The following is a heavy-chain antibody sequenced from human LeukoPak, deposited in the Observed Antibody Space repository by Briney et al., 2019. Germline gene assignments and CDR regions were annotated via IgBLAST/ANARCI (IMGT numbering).Heavy chain of an antibody. Sequence: RSSETLSLTCGVYGGSFSGYYWSWIRQPPGKGLEWIGRIYTTGSTNYNPSLKSRVTISVDTSKNQFSLKLNSVTAADTAVYYCARGTVLRLFGEAFYFDYWGQGTLVTVSS. CDR1: GGSFSGYY. CDR3: ARGTVLRLFGEAFYFDY. D-gene: IGHD3-3*01. CDR2: IYTTGST. V-gene: IGHV4-59*10. J-gene: IGHJ4*02.